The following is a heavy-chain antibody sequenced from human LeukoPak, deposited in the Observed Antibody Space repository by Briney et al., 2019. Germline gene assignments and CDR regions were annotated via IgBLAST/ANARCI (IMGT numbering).Heavy chain of an antibody. J-gene: IGHJ6*01. CDR2: IYETGST. D-gene: IGHD2-15*01. CDR1: GASISSSTYY. Sequence: PSETLSLTCTVSGASISSSTYYWGWIRQLPGKGLEWIGCIYETGSTYYKSSLKSRVTISVDTSKNQFSLKLSSVTAADTAVYYCARHSGSGYYFYFYTMDVWGQGATVTVSS. CDR3: ARHSGSGYYFYFYTMDV. V-gene: IGHV4-39*01.